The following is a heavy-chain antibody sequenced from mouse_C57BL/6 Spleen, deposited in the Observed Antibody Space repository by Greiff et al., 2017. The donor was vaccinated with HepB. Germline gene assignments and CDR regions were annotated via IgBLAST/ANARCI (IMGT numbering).Heavy chain of an antibody. J-gene: IGHJ3*01. CDR3: ARVYYDYTWFAY. CDR2: ISSGSSTI. V-gene: IGHV5-17*01. Sequence: EVMLVESGGGLVKPGGSLKLSCAASGFTFSDYGMHWVRQAPGKGLEWVAYISSGSSTIYYADTVKGRFTISRDNAKNTLFLQMTSLRSEDTAMYYCARVYYDYTWFAYWGQGTLVTVSA. D-gene: IGHD2-4*01. CDR1: GFTFSDYG.